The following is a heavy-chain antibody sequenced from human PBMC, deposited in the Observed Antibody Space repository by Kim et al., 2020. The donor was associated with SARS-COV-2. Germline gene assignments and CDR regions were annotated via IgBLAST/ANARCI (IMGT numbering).Heavy chain of an antibody. CDR2: IYAGASEA. CDR1: GYSFASYR. Sequence: GESLKISCRGSGYSFASYRIGWVRQMPGKGLEWMGIIYAGASEARYSPSVQGQVTISAAKSTSTSQLQWSSLRGSDTAMYFCAALLPDYSYYYNIAVWGK. CDR3: AALLPDYSYYYNIAV. J-gene: IGHJ6*03. D-gene: IGHD2-21*02. V-gene: IGHV5-51*01.